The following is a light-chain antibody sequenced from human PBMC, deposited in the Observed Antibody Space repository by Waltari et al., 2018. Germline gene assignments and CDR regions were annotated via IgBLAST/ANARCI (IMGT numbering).Light chain of an antibody. Sequence: ETVMTQPPATLSVSPGERATLSCRASQSVSTNLAWYQQKPGQAPRLLIYAASTRATGIPVRFSGSGSGTEFTLTIGSLQSEDFAVYYCQQYNIWPQTFGQGTKLEIK. J-gene: IGKJ2*01. V-gene: IGKV3-15*01. CDR1: QSVSTN. CDR3: QQYNIWPQT. CDR2: AAS.